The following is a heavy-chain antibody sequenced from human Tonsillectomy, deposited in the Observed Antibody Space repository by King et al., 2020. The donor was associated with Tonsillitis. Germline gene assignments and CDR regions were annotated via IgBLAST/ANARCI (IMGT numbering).Heavy chain of an antibody. V-gene: IGHV3-11*05. CDR1: GLTFSDYY. D-gene: IGHD2-2*01. CDR2: ISSSSSYT. CDR3: ATSGGYCSSTSCYLGAFDI. J-gene: IGHJ3*02. Sequence: VQLVESGGGLVKPGGSLRLSCAASGLTFSDYYMSWIRQAPGKGLEWVSYISSSSSYTNYADSVKGRFTISRDNAKNSVYLQMNSLRADDTAMYYCATSGGYCSSTSCYLGAFDIWGQGTMVTVSS.